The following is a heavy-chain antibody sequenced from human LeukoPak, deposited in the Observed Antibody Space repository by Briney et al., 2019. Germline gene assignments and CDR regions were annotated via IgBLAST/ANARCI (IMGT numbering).Heavy chain of an antibody. V-gene: IGHV3-23*01. J-gene: IGHJ4*02. D-gene: IGHD4-17*01. CDR1: GFTFSTYA. Sequence: PGGSLRLSCAASGFTFSTYAMSWVRQAPGKGLEWVSAISGSGGSTYYADPVKGRFTISRGNSKNTLYLQMNSLRAEDTAVYYCAKNLDYGDYGTSWDFDYWGQGTLVAVSS. CDR2: ISGSGGST. CDR3: AKNLDYGDYGTSWDFDY.